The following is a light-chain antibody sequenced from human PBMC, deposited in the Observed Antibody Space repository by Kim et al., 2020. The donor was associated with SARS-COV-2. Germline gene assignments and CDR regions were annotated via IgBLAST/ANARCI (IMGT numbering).Light chain of an antibody. Sequence: SYELTQPPSLSVSPGQTARITCSGDTLPEKQTYWYQQKSGQAPLLVICKDNERPSGIPGRFSGSSSGTTVTLTISGVQAEDDADYYCQSADGSGTYVFGT. J-gene: IGLJ1*01. CDR2: KDN. CDR3: QSADGSGTYV. V-gene: IGLV3-25*03. CDR1: TLPEKQ.